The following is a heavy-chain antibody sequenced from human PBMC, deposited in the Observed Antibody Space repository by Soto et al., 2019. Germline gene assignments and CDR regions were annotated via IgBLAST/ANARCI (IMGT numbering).Heavy chain of an antibody. CDR2: IYPADSDT. CDR3: ARQDRAAAEDY. J-gene: IGHJ4*02. V-gene: IGHV5-51*01. D-gene: IGHD6-13*01. CDR1: GYTFTYHW. Sequence: PGESLRISCKGSGYTFTYHWIAWVRTMPGKGLEWMGIIYPADSDTRYSPSFQGQVTISADKSISTAYVQWSSLKASDTAMYYCARQDRAAAEDYWGPGTPVTVSS.